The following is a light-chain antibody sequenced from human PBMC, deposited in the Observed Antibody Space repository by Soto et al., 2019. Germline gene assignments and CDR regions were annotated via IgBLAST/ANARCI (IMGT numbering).Light chain of an antibody. CDR1: QSVSSN. CDR3: QQYDNWPLFT. CDR2: GAS. V-gene: IGKV3-15*01. J-gene: IGKJ2*01. Sequence: ELVMTQSPATLSVSPGERATLSCRASQSVSSNLAWYQQKPGQAPRLLIYGASTRATGIPARFSGSGSGTEFTLTISSLQSEDFAVSYCQQYDNWPLFTFGQGTKLQFK.